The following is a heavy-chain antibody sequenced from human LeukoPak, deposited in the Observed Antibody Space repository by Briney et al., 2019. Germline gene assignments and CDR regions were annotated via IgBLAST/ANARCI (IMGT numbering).Heavy chain of an antibody. D-gene: IGHD2-15*01. CDR3: ARHVRYCSDGSCSAYDY. Sequence: SETLSLTCTGSGGSISSYYWSWIRQPPGKGLEWSGDIYYSGSTNYNPSLKSRVTISVDTSKNQFSLKLSSVTAADTAVYYCARHVRYCSDGSCSAYDYWGQGTLVTVSS. CDR2: IYYSGST. V-gene: IGHV4-59*08. CDR1: GGSISSYY. J-gene: IGHJ4*02.